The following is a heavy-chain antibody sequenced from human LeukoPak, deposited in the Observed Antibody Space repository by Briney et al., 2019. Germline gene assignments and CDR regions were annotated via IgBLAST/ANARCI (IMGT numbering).Heavy chain of an antibody. CDR3: ARLTMVRDPSEDAFDI. V-gene: IGHV1-46*03. J-gene: IGHJ3*02. CDR2: INPSGGST. D-gene: IGHD3-10*01. CDR1: GYTFTSYY. Sequence: GASVKVSCKASGYTFTSYYMHWVRQAPGQGLEWKGIINPSGGSTSYAQKFQGRVTMTRDTSTHTVYMELSSLRSEDTAVYYCARLTMVRDPSEDAFDIWGQGTMVTVSS.